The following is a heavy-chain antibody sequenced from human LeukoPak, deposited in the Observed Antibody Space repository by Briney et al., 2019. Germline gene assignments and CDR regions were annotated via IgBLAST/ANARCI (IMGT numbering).Heavy chain of an antibody. V-gene: IGHV1-18*04. Sequence: GASVKVSCKASGYTFTGYYMHWVRQAPGQGLEWMGWISAYNGNTNYAQKPQGRVTMTADTSTSTAYMELRSLRSDDTAVYYCARGRWNRSGFDPWGQGTLVTVSS. J-gene: IGHJ5*02. D-gene: IGHD5-24*01. CDR3: ARGRWNRSGFDP. CDR2: ISAYNGNT. CDR1: GYTFTGYY.